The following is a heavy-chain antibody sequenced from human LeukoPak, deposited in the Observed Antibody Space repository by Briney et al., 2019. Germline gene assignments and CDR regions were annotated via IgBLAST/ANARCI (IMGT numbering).Heavy chain of an antibody. Sequence: PGGSLRLSCAASGFTFSSYAMSWVRQAPGKGLEWVSAISGSGGSTYYADSVKGRFTISRDNSKNTLYLQMNSLRAEDTAVYYCARGYDSSGYYQLGQVRNWFDPWGQGTLVTVSS. CDR3: ARGYDSSGYYQLGQVRNWFDP. CDR1: GFTFSSYA. CDR2: ISGSGGST. V-gene: IGHV3-23*01. J-gene: IGHJ5*02. D-gene: IGHD3-22*01.